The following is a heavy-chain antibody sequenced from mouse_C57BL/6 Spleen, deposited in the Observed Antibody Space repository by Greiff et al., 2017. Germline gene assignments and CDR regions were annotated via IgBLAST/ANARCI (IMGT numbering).Heavy chain of an antibody. J-gene: IGHJ4*01. CDR3: AGGKYYSSSLRSYAMDY. D-gene: IGHD1-1*01. CDR1: GYTFTSYG. V-gene: IGHV1-81*01. Sequence: VQLQQSGAELVRPGASVKLSCKASGYTFTSYGISWVKQRTGQGLEWIGAIYPRSGNTYYTEKFKGQATLTADKAYSTAYMEIRSLTSEDAAVYVCAGGKYYSSSLRSYAMDYWGQGTSVTVSS. CDR2: IYPRSGNT.